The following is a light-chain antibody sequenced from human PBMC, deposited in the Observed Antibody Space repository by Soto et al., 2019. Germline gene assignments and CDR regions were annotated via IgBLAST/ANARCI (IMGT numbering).Light chain of an antibody. CDR1: SSDVGGYNY. CDR2: DVS. CDR3: CSYAGSYTFSYV. J-gene: IGLJ1*01. V-gene: IGLV2-11*01. Sequence: QSALTQPRSVSGSPGQSVTLSCTGTSSDVGGYNYVSWYQQHPGKAPKLMIYDVSKRPSGVPDRFSGSKSGNTASLTISGLQAEDEADYYCCSYAGSYTFSYVFGTGTKLT.